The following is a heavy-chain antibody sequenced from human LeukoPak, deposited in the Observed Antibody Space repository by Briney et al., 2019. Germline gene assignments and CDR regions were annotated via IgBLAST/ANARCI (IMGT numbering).Heavy chain of an antibody. D-gene: IGHD6-19*01. CDR3: AKPRPPGPFDGVAGPFQH. Sequence: PGGSLRLSCAASGFTFSSYAMSWVRQAPGKGLEWVSAISGSGGSTYYADSVKGRFTISRDNSKNTLYLQMNSLRAEDTAVYYCAKPRPPGPFDGVAGPFQHWGQGTLVTVSS. J-gene: IGHJ1*01. CDR1: GFTFSSYA. CDR2: ISGSGGST. V-gene: IGHV3-23*01.